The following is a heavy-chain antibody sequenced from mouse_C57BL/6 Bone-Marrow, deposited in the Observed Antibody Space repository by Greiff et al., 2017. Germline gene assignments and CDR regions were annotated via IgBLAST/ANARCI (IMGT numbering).Heavy chain of an antibody. D-gene: IGHD3-2*02. CDR1: GYTFTDYN. CDR2: INPNNGGT. CDR3: ARHSSGYLYAMDY. V-gene: IGHV1-18*01. Sequence: VQLKQSGAELARPGASVKLSCKASGYTFTDYNMDWVKQSHGKSLEWIGDINPNNGGTIYNQKFKGKATLTVDKSSSTAYMELRSLTSEDTAVYYCARHSSGYLYAMDYWGQGTSVTVSS. J-gene: IGHJ4*01.